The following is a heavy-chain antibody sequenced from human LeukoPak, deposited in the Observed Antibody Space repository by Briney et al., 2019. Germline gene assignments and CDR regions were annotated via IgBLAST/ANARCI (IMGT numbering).Heavy chain of an antibody. J-gene: IGHJ3*02. V-gene: IGHV4-61*10. Sequence: SETLSLTCTVSGDSFSSTGYYWNWIRQPAGKGLEWIGRLYRENMDYNPSLKSRVTISVDTSKNQFSLKLSSVTAADTAVYYCARGGWGPHDAFDIWGQGTMVTVSS. D-gene: IGHD6-19*01. CDR3: ARGGWGPHDAFDI. CDR1: GDSFSSTGYY. CDR2: LYRENM.